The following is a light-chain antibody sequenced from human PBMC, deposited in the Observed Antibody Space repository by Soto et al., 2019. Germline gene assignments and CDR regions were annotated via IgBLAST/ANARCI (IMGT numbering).Light chain of an antibody. CDR1: QTVTSF. CDR2: DAS. V-gene: IGKV3-11*01. Sequence: DSVLTQSPATLSLSPGERATLSCRASQTVTSFFAWYQQKPGQAPRLLIYDASHRATGIPDKFSGSGSGTDFTLTTSSLEPEDFAVYYCQERTNWPLMYTFGQGTKLEI. CDR3: QERTNWPLMYT. J-gene: IGKJ2*01.